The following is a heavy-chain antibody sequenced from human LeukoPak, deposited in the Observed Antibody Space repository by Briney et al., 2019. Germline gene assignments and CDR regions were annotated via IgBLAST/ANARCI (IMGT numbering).Heavy chain of an antibody. CDR3: AKWSNYYGSGSYYNRPFYYYGMDV. V-gene: IGHV3-23*01. CDR1: GFIFSSYA. Sequence: GGSLRLSCAASGFIFSSYAMSWVRQAPGKGLEWVSAISGSGGSTYYADSVKGRFTISRDNSKNTLYLQMNSLRAEDTAVYYCAKWSNYYGSGSYYNRPFYYYGMDVWGQGTTVTVSS. J-gene: IGHJ6*02. CDR2: ISGSGGST. D-gene: IGHD3-10*01.